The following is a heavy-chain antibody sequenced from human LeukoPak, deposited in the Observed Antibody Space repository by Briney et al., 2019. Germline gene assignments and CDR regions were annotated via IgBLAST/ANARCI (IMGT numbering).Heavy chain of an antibody. D-gene: IGHD2-15*01. CDR3: ARPDCSGGSCYPPFDY. V-gene: IGHV3-48*04. Sequence: GGSLRLSCAASGFTFRHYGMHWVRQAPGKGLEWVSYISSSGSTIYYADSVKGRFTISRDNAKNSLYLQMNSLRAEDTAVYYCARPDCSGGSCYPPFDYWGQGTLVTVSS. J-gene: IGHJ4*02. CDR1: GFTFRHYG. CDR2: ISSSGSTI.